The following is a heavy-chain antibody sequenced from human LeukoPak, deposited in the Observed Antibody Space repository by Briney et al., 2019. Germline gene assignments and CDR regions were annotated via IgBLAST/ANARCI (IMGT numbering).Heavy chain of an antibody. V-gene: IGHV1-18*01. J-gene: IGHJ5*02. Sequence: ASVKVSCKASGYTFTSYGISWVRQAPGQGLEWMGWISAYNGNTNYAQKLQGRVTMTTDTSTSTAYMELRSLRSDDTAVYYCARETGIRMRGWFDPWGQGTLVTVSS. D-gene: IGHD3-10*01. CDR3: ARETGIRMRGWFDP. CDR2: ISAYNGNT. CDR1: GYTFTSYG.